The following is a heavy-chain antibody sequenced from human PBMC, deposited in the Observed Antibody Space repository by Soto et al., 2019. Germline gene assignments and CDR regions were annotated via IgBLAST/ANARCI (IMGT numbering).Heavy chain of an antibody. CDR1: GFTFSSYA. J-gene: IGHJ4*02. D-gene: IGHD2-2*01. CDR2: ISGSGGST. V-gene: IGHV3-23*01. CDR3: ANEVVPVAVHLPAGY. Sequence: GGSLRLSCAASGFTFSSYAMSWVRQAPGKGLEWVSAISGSGGSTYYADSVKGRFTISRDKSKNTLYLQMNSLRAEDTAVYYCANEVVPVAVHLPAGYWGQGTLVTVSS.